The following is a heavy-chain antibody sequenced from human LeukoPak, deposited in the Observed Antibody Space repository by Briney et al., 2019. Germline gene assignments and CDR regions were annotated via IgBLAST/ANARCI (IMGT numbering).Heavy chain of an antibody. CDR1: GGSISSSSYY. J-gene: IGHJ4*02. D-gene: IGHD3-16*01. CDR2: ISGSGGST. CDR3: AKDFQFTPPLLGFDY. Sequence: ETLSLTCTVSGGSISSSSYYWGWVRQAPGKGLEWVSAISGSGGSTYYADSVKGRFTISRDNSKNTLYLQMNSLRAEDTAVYYCAKDFQFTPPLLGFDYWGQGTLVTVSS. V-gene: IGHV3-23*01.